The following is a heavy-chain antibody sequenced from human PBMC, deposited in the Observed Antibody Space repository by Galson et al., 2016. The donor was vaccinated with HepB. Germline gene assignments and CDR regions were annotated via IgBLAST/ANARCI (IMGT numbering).Heavy chain of an antibody. CDR3: ARDRRDGSNTLDY. J-gene: IGHJ4*02. CDR2: ISYDGSNE. CDR1: GFIFNSHA. D-gene: IGHD1-26*01. V-gene: IGHV3-30-3*01. Sequence: SLRLSCAASGFIFNSHAMNWVRQAPGKGLEWVAVISYDGSNEYYADSVKGRFTISRDNSKNTLYLHMNSLRAEDTAVYYCARDRRDGSNTLDYWGQGTLVTVSS.